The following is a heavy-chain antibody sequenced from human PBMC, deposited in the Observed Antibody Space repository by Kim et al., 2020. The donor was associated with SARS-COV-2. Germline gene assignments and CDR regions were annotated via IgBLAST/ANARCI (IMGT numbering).Heavy chain of an antibody. CDR2: IYYSGST. J-gene: IGHJ4*02. CDR3: ASGNGGELPILHDY. Sequence: SETLSLTCTVSGGSISSSSYYWGWIRQPPGKGLEWIGSIYYSGSTYYNPSLKSRVTISVDTSKNQFSLKLSSVTAADTAVYYCASGNGGELPILHDYWGQGTLVTVSS. V-gene: IGHV4-39*01. CDR1: GGSISSSSYY. D-gene: IGHD1-26*01.